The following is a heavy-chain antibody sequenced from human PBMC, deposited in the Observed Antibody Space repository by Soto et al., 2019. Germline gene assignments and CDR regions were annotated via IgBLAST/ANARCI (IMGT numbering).Heavy chain of an antibody. CDR1: GFSLSTSGVG. CDR3: AHTDYPLSCDY. J-gene: IGHJ4*02. CDR2: IYCDDDK. D-gene: IGHD5-12*01. Sequence: QITLKESGPTLVKPTQPLTLTCTFSGFSLSTSGVGVGWIRQPPGKALEWLALIYCDDDKRYSPSLKSRLTIPTATSENQVVRTMTTMDPVDTATYYCAHTDYPLSCDYWGQGTLVTVSS. V-gene: IGHV2-5*02.